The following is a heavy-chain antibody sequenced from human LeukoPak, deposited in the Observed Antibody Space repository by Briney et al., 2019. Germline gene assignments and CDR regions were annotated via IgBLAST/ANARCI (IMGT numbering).Heavy chain of an antibody. Sequence: SETLSLTCAVSGGSISSSNWWSWVRQPPGKGLEWIGEIYHSGSTNYNPSLKSRVTISVDKSKNQFSLKLSSVTAADTAVYYCATSSRYSSSWYEDYYYYGMDVWGKGTTVTVSS. CDR2: IYHSGST. J-gene: IGHJ6*04. V-gene: IGHV4-4*02. D-gene: IGHD6-13*01. CDR1: GGSISSSNW. CDR3: ATSSRYSSSWYEDYYYYGMDV.